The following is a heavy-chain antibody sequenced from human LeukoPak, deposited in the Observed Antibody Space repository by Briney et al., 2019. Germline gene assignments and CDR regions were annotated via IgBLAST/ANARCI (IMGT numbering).Heavy chain of an antibody. CDR3: AKGAAGGGGVTNYYYYYMDV. CDR1: GFTFSGYW. D-gene: IGHD3-3*01. V-gene: IGHV3-74*01. CDR2: INGDGSST. J-gene: IGHJ6*03. Sequence: GGSLRLSCAASGFTFSGYWMHWVSQAPGKGLVWVSRINGDGSSTTYADSVKGRFTISRDNAKNSLYLQMNSLRAEDAAVYYCAKGAAGGGGVTNYYYYYMDVWGKGTTVTVSS.